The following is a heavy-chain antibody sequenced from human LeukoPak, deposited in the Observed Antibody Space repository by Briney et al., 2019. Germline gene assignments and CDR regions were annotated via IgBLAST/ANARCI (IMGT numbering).Heavy chain of an antibody. CDR1: VYTFTGYY. D-gene: IGHD3-10*01. Sequence: ASVKVSCKASVYTFTGYYMHWVRQAPGQGLEWMGWISAYNVNTNYAQKLQGRVTMTTDTSTSTAYMELRSLRSDDTAVYYCARVSYYGSGSYYLVGFDYWGQGTLVTVSS. CDR2: ISAYNVNT. CDR3: ARVSYYGSGSYYLVGFDY. V-gene: IGHV1-18*04. J-gene: IGHJ4*02.